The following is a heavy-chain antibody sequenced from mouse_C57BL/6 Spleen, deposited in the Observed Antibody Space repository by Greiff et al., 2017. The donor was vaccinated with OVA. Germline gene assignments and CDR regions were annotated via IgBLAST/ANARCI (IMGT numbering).Heavy chain of an antibody. D-gene: IGHD2-1*01. J-gene: IGHJ2*01. CDR3: ARENYGNY. V-gene: IGHV1-50*01. Sequence: VQLQQSGAELVKPGASVKLSCKASGYTFTSYWMQWVKQRPGQGLEWIGEIDPSDSYTNYNQKFKGKATLTVDTSSSTAYMQLSSLTSEDSAVYYCARENYGNYWGQGTTLTVSS. CDR1: GYTFTSYW. CDR2: IDPSDSYT.